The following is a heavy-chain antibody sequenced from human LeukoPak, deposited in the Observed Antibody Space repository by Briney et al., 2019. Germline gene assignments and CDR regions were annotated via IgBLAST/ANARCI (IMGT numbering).Heavy chain of an antibody. V-gene: IGHV1-24*01. J-gene: IGHJ5*02. CDR1: GYTLTELS. Sequence: VASVTVSFKVSGYTLTELSMHWVRQAPGKGLEWMGGFDPEDGETIYAQKFQGRVTMTEDTSTDTAYMELSSLRSEDTAVYYCATSRGQWLGTNWFDPWGQGTLVTVSS. CDR2: FDPEDGET. D-gene: IGHD6-19*01. CDR3: ATSRGQWLGTNWFDP.